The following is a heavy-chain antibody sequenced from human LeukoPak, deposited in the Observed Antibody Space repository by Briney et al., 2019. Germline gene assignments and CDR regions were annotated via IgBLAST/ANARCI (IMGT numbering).Heavy chain of an antibody. J-gene: IGHJ3*02. CDR1: GFRFGSYW. CDR3: ARGHSGYDFALDI. Sequence: GGSLRLSCEACGFRFGSYWMSWVRQAPGQGMEWVAKMDQHGSQTHYADSVKGRFTISRDNAKSSMYLQMDSLRAEDTAVYYCARGHSGYDFALDIWGQGTMVTVSS. CDR2: MDQHGSQT. D-gene: IGHD5-12*01. V-gene: IGHV3-7*01.